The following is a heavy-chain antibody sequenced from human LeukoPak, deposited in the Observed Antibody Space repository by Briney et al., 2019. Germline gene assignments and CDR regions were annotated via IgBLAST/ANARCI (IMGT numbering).Heavy chain of an antibody. J-gene: IGHJ6*02. CDR1: GFTVSSYA. V-gene: IGHV3-30*04. Sequence: GGSLRLSCAVSGFTVSSYAMHWVRQAPGKGLEWVAVILYDGSKKYYADSVKGRFTISRDNSKNTLYLQMNSLRAEDTAVYYCARVYYYNMDVWGQRTTVAVSS. CDR3: ARVYYYNMDV. CDR2: ILYDGSKK.